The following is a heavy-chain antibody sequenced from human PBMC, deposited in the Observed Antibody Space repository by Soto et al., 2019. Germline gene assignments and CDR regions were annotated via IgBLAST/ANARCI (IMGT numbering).Heavy chain of an antibody. CDR3: AREKVRGVMPLTRLLAGWFDP. J-gene: IGHJ5*02. V-gene: IGHV4-34*01. Sequence: SETLSLTCAVYGGSFSGYYWSWIRQPPGKGLEWIGEINHSGSTNYNPSLKSRVTISVDTSKNQFSLKLSSVTAADTAVYYCAREKVRGVMPLTRLLAGWFDPWGQGTLVTVSS. D-gene: IGHD3-10*01. CDR1: GGSFSGYY. CDR2: INHSGST.